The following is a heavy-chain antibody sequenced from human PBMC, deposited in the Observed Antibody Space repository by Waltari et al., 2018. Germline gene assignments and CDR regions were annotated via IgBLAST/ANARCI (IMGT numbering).Heavy chain of an antibody. D-gene: IGHD4-4*01. CDR2: ISYDGSNK. J-gene: IGHJ4*02. CDR3: ARDRRPEAHSAIFDY. CDR1: GFTFSSYA. V-gene: IGHV3-30-3*01. Sequence: QVQLVESGGGVVQPGRSLRLSCAASGFTFSSYAMHWVRQAPGKGLEWVAVISYDGSNKYYADSVKGRFTISRDNSKNTLYLQMNSLRAEDTAVYYCARDRRPEAHSAIFDYWGQGTLVTVSS.